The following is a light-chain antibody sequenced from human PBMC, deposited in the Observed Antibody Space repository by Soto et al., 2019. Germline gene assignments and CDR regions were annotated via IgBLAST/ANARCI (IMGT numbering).Light chain of an antibody. CDR3: QQYYSTPFT. Sequence: DIVMTQFPDSLAVSLGERATINCHSSQNILYSSNNKNYLAWFQQKTGQPPKLLFYWASTRESGVPDRFSGSGSATDFTLTISSLQAEDVAVYYCQQYYSTPFTFGPGTKVDI. J-gene: IGKJ3*01. CDR2: WAS. V-gene: IGKV4-1*01. CDR1: QNILYSSNNKNY.